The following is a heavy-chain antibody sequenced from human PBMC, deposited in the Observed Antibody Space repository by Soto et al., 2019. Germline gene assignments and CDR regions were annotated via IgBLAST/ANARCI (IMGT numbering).Heavy chain of an antibody. D-gene: IGHD3-3*01. CDR3: ARGFTIFGVVIIRNWFDP. CDR1: GGSFSGYY. J-gene: IGHJ5*02. V-gene: IGHV4-34*01. Sequence: SETLSLTCAVYGGSFSGYYWSWIRQPPGKGLEWIGEINHSGSTNYNPSLKSRVTISVDTSKNQFSLKLSSVTAADTAVYYCARGFTIFGVVIIRNWFDPWGQGTLVTVSS. CDR2: INHSGST.